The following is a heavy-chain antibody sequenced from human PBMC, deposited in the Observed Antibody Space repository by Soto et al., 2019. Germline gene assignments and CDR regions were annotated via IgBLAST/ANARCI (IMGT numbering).Heavy chain of an antibody. CDR2: IYHSGST. Sequence: PSETLSLTCAVSGGSISSGGYSWSWIRQPPGRGLEWIGYIYHSGSTYYNPSLKSRVTISVDRSKNQFSLKLSSVTAADTAVYYCAIYAGLERSANWFDPWGKGTLVTVSS. J-gene: IGHJ5*02. CDR1: GGSISSGGYS. CDR3: AIYAGLERSANWFDP. V-gene: IGHV4-30-2*01. D-gene: IGHD3-3*01.